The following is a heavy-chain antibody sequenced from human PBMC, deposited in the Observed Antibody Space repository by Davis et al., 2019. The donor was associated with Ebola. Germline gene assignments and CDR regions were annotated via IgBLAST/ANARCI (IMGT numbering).Heavy chain of an antibody. J-gene: IGHJ6*02. D-gene: IGHD3-22*01. V-gene: IGHV3-48*02. CDR2: ISGRSGTI. CDR1: GFTFSSYT. CDR3: ARSDYDSSGYYLGKYFYYPMDV. Sequence: GESLKISCAASGFTFSSYTMNWVRQAPGKGLEWVSSISGRSGTIYYGDSVKGRFTISRDNAKNSLYLQMNSLRDGDTAVYYCARSDYDSSGYYLGKYFYYPMDVWGQGTTVTVSS.